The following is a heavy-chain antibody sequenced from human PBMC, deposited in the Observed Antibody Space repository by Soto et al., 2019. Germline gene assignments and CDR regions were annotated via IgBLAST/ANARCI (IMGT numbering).Heavy chain of an antibody. V-gene: IGHV4-31*03. CDR2: MYYSGST. CDR3: ARGYRQSGYSSSWVFDY. J-gene: IGHJ4*02. CDR1: GGSINSGGYY. Sequence: QVQLRESGPGLVKPSQTLSLTCTVSGGSINSGGYYWNWIRQHPGKGLEWIGYMYYSGSTYYNPFLRSRLIISAVTSENHFALKLSSGTAADTAVYFCARGYRQSGYSSSWVFDYWCQGTLVNVSS. D-gene: IGHD6-13*01.